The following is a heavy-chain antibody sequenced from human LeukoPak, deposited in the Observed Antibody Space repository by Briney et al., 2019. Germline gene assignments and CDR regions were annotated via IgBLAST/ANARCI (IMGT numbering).Heavy chain of an antibody. Sequence: GRSLRLSCAASGFTFSNAWMSWVRQAPGKGLEWVGRIRSKTEGGTTDYGAPVKGRFTISRDDSKNTLYLQMNSLKTEDTAVYYCTTGRRFDYWGQGTLVTVSS. CDR2: IRSKTEGGTT. CDR1: GFTFSNAW. CDR3: TTGRRFDY. J-gene: IGHJ4*02. V-gene: IGHV3-15*01.